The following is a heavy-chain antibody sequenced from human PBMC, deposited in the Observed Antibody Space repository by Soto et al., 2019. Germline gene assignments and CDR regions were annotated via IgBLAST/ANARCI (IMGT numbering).Heavy chain of an antibody. D-gene: IGHD3-22*01. Sequence: GASVKVSCKASGYSLTGYYIHWVRQAPGQGLEWMGRINPSDGTSAYTQQFQGRFFMTRDTSTSTVFMELNSLKSQDTALYFCAREGSGSYLVLWGQGTLVTVSS. V-gene: IGHV1-46*01. J-gene: IGHJ4*02. CDR2: INPSDGTS. CDR3: AREGSGSYLVL. CDR1: GYSLTGYY.